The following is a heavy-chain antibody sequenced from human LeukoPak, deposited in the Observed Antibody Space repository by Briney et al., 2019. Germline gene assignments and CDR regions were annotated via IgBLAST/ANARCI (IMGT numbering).Heavy chain of an antibody. Sequence: GGSLRLSCAASGFIFSSFSVNWVRQAPGKGLEWVSSISTSGGLSSVYYADSVEGRFTISRDNAKNSLFLQMNSLGAEDTAVYYCARAYYGDYGWGQGTLVTVSS. CDR2: ISTSGGLSSV. CDR3: ARAYYGDYG. D-gene: IGHD4-17*01. V-gene: IGHV3-21*01. J-gene: IGHJ4*02. CDR1: GFIFSSFS.